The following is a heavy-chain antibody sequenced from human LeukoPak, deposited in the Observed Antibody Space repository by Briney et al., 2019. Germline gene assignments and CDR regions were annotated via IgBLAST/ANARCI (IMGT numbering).Heavy chain of an antibody. Sequence: GESLKISCKTSGYNFTTYWIGWVRQMPGKGLEWMGIIYPGDSDTRYSPSFQGQVTISADKSISTAYLQWSSLKASDTAMYYCARQRKQQLVLYYYYMDVWGKGTTVTVSS. D-gene: IGHD6-13*01. CDR1: GYNFTTYW. CDR3: ARQRKQQLVLYYYYMDV. V-gene: IGHV5-51*01. J-gene: IGHJ6*03. CDR2: IYPGDSDT.